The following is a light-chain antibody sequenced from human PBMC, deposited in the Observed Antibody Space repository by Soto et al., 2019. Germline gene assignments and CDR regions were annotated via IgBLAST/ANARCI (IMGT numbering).Light chain of an antibody. CDR1: QSVSSSN. CDR3: QQYGTSWT. CDR2: GAS. V-gene: IGKV3-20*01. J-gene: IGKJ1*01. Sequence: EIVLTQSPGTLSLSPGERVTLSCRASQSVSSSNLVWYQQKAGQAPRLLIYGASSRASGIPDRFSGSGSGTDFTLTISRLEPEDSAVYYCQQYGTSWTFGQGTKVEIK.